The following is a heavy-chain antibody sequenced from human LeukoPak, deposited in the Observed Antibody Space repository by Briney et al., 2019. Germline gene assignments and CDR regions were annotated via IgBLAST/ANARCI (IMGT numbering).Heavy chain of an antibody. Sequence: SQTLSLTCAISGYSFSSNSVTWNWIRQSPSRGLEWLGRTYYRSTWYNGYAVSVRGRITVNPDTSKNQFSLHLNSVTPEDTAVYYCARRLTQYDCFDPWGQGILVTVSS. CDR2: TYYRSTWYN. V-gene: IGHV6-1*01. CDR1: GYSFSSNSVT. J-gene: IGHJ5*02. D-gene: IGHD2-2*01. CDR3: ARRLTQYDCFDP.